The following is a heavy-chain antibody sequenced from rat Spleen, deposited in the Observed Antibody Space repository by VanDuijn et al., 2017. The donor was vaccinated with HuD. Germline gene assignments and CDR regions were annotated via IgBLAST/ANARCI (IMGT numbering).Heavy chain of an antibody. Sequence: EVQLVESDGGLVQPGRSLKLSCAVSGFTFSDYTMAWVRQAPKKGLEWVATINYDGRSTFYRDSVRDRFTISRDNAKSILYLQMDNLKSEDTATYYCARHGRGERTYYYVMDVWGQGASVTVSS. CDR1: GFTFSDYT. CDR2: INYDGRST. CDR3: ARHGRGERTYYYVMDV. J-gene: IGHJ4*01. D-gene: IGHD4-3*01. V-gene: IGHV5-7*01.